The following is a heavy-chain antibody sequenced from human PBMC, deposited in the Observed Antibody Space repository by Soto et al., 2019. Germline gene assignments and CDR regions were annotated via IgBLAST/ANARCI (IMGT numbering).Heavy chain of an antibody. J-gene: IGHJ4*02. CDR1: GGSISSGGYS. CDR2: IYHSGST. Sequence: SETLSLTCAVSGGSISSGGYSWSWIRQPPGKGLEWIGYIYHSGSTYYNPSLKSRVTISVDRSKNQFSLKLSSVTAADTAVYYCARGTPVIAYEFDCWGQGTLVTVSS. V-gene: IGHV4-30-2*01. D-gene: IGHD4-17*01. CDR3: ARGTPVIAYEFDC.